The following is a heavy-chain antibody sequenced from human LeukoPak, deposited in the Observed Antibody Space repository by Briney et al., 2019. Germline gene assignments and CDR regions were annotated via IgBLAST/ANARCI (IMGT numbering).Heavy chain of an antibody. CDR3: AKALYGDYGRFDY. V-gene: IGHV3-74*01. D-gene: IGHD4-17*01. J-gene: IGHJ4*02. Sequence: GGSLRLSCAASGFTFSSYWMHWVRQAPGKGLVWVSRINSDGSSTHYADSVKGRFTISRDNAKNTLYLQMNSLRAEDTAVYYCAKALYGDYGRFDYWGQGTLVTVSS. CDR2: INSDGSST. CDR1: GFTFSSYW.